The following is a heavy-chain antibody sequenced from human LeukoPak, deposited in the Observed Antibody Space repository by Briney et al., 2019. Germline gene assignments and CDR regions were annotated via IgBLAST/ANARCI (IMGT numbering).Heavy chain of an antibody. D-gene: IGHD2-2*01. CDR3: AKESLRVVPSATFDY. CDR1: GFTLSSYA. CDR2: ISVSGNT. V-gene: IGHV3-23*01. Sequence: PGGSLRLSCAASGFTLSSYAMSWVRQGPGKGLEWVSAISVSGNTYHADSVKGRFTISRDSYKNTLYLQMNSLRAEDTAVYYCAKESLRVVPSATFDYWGQGTLVTVSS. J-gene: IGHJ4*02.